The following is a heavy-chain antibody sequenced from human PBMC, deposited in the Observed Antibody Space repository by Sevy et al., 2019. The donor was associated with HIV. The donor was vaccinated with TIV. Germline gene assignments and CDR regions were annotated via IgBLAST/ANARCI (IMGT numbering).Heavy chain of an antibody. CDR2: ISYDGRNK. J-gene: IGHJ6*02. D-gene: IGHD2-15*01. V-gene: IGHV3-30*04. CDR1: GFTFSSYA. Sequence: GGSLRLSCAASGFTFSSYAMHWVRQAPGKGLEWVAVISYDGRNKYYVDSVKGRFTISRDNSKNTLYLQMNSLRAEDTAVYYCARDGTIVVYGMDVWGQGTTVTVSS. CDR3: ARDGTIVVYGMDV.